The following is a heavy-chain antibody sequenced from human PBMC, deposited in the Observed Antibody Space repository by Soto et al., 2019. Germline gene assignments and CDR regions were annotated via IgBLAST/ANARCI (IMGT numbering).Heavy chain of an antibody. CDR3: ARGQRALITYGPFDP. V-gene: IGHV3-23*01. CDR2: FSGTGGYT. D-gene: IGHD4-17*01. J-gene: IGHJ5*02. Sequence: PGGSLRLSCAASGFTLSSYAMSWVRQAPGKGLEWVSTFSGTGGYTYYADSVKGRFTISRDDSKNTLFLHMNSLRAADTAVYYCARGQRALITYGPFDPWGQGTPVTVS. CDR1: GFTLSSYA.